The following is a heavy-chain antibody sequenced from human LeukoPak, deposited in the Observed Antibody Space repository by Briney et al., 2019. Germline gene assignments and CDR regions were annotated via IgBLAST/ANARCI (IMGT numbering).Heavy chain of an antibody. D-gene: IGHD3-10*02. V-gene: IGHV3-30-3*01. CDR2: ISYDGSIK. CDR3: ARDLSNVPGQY. J-gene: IGHJ4*02. Sequence: PGGSLRLSCAASGFTFSSYAMHWVRQAPGKGLEWVAVISYDGSIKYYADSVKGRFTISRDISKSTLSLQMNGLRAEDTALYYCARDLSNVPGQYWGQGTLVTVTS. CDR1: GFTFSSYA.